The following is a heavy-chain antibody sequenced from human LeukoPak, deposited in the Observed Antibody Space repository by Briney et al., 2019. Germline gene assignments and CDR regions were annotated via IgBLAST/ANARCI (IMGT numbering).Heavy chain of an antibody. V-gene: IGHV4-39*07. CDR3: ARGVVGVVAAIRGAFDI. CDR1: GGSISSGDYY. D-gene: IGHD2-15*01. CDR2: IYHSGST. J-gene: IGHJ3*02. Sequence: SQTLSLTCTVSGGSISSGDYYWGWIRQPPGKGLEWIGSIYHSGSTYYNPSLKSRVTISVDTSKNQFSLKLSSVTAADTAVYYCARGVVGVVAAIRGAFDIWGQGTMVTVSS.